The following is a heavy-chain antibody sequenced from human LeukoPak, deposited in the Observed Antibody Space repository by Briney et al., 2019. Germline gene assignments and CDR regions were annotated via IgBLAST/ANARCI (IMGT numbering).Heavy chain of an antibody. CDR2: VNSDGFSI. D-gene: IGHD1-26*01. V-gene: IGHV3-74*01. CDR3: ATSYRGKYRAFDT. Sequence: GGSLRLSCAASGFTFSSYWMHWVRQVPGRGLVWVSRVNSDGFSISYADSVKGRFTISRDNAKSTLYLQMNSLRAEDTAVYYCATSYRGKYRAFDTWGQGTVVTVSS. CDR1: GFTFSSYW. J-gene: IGHJ3*02.